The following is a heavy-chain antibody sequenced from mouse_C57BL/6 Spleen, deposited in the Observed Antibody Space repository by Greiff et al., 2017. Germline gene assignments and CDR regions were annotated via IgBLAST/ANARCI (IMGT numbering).Heavy chain of an antibody. CDR3: AMKGIYYGYEDAMDY. CDR2: IHPSDSDT. V-gene: IGHV1-74*01. J-gene: IGHJ4*01. D-gene: IGHD2-2*01. Sequence: QVQLQQPGAELVKPGASVKVSCKASGYTFTSYWMHWVKQRPGQGLEWIGRIHPSDSDTNYNQKFKGKATLTVDKSSSTAYMQLSSLTSEDSAVYYCAMKGIYYGYEDAMDYWGQGTSVTVPS. CDR1: GYTFTSYW.